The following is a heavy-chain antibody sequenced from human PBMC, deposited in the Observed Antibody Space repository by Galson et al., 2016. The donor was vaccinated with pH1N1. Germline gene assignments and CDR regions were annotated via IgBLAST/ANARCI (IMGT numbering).Heavy chain of an antibody. Sequence: TLSLTCLVSAVSTSSVSDYCNWTRQPAGEGLEWIGRLFTSGSTTYNPSLKSRVTMSVDTSKNQFSLRLTSVTAADTAVYSCARDRVALTGIFDYWGQGTLVTVSS. D-gene: IGHD3-10*01. J-gene: IGHJ4*02. CDR2: LFTSGST. CDR3: ARDRVALTGIFDY. CDR1: AVSTSSVSDY. V-gene: IGHV4-61*02.